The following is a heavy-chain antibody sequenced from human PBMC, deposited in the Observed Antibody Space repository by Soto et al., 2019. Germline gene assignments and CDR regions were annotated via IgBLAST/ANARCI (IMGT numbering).Heavy chain of an antibody. J-gene: IGHJ6*02. CDR3: ANLLEWESYGMDV. D-gene: IGHD1-26*01. Sequence: QVQLVESGGGVVQPGRSLRLSCAASGFTFSSYGIHWVRQAPGKGLEWVAVISYDGSNKYYADSVKGRFTISRDNSKNTLYLQMNSLRAEDTAVYYCANLLEWESYGMDVWGQGTTVTVSS. CDR2: ISYDGSNK. CDR1: GFTFSSYG. V-gene: IGHV3-30*18.